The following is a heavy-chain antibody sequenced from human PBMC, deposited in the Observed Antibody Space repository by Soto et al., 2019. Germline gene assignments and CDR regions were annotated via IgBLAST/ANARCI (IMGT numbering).Heavy chain of an antibody. CDR1: GGTFSSYT. V-gene: IGHV1-69*08. Sequence: QVQLVQSGAEVKKPGSSVKVSCKASGGTFSSYTISWVRQAPGQGLEWMGRIIPILGIANYAQKFQGRVTITADKSTSTAYMELSSLRSEDTAVYYCARDDYGDATHDYWGQGTLVTVSS. J-gene: IGHJ4*02. CDR3: ARDDYGDATHDY. CDR2: IIPILGIA. D-gene: IGHD4-17*01.